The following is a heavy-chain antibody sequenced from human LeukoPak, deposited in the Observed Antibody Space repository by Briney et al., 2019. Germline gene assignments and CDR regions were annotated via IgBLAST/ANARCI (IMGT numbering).Heavy chain of an antibody. D-gene: IGHD3-16*01. J-gene: IGHJ3*02. V-gene: IGHV3-23*01. Sequence: HPGGSLRLSCAASGFTFSNYAMSWVRQTPGKGLEWVSAISGNGGSTYYADSVRGRFTISRDNSKNTLYLQMNGLRAEDTAVYYCAKEAGRVNLDAFDIWGQGTMVTVSS. CDR2: ISGNGGST. CDR1: GFTFSNYA. CDR3: AKEAGRVNLDAFDI.